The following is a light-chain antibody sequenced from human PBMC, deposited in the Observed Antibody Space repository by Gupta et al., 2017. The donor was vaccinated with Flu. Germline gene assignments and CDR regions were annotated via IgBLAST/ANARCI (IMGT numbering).Light chain of an antibody. V-gene: IGKV1-5*03. CDR3: QQYNSYPLT. J-gene: IGKJ4*01. Sequence: DIQMTQSPSALSAYVGDRVTITCRASQSINNWLAWYQQKPGKAPNLLIYKASNLESGVPSRFSGSGSGTEFTLTISSLQPDDFATYYCQQYNSYPLTFGGGTKVEI. CDR1: QSINNW. CDR2: KAS.